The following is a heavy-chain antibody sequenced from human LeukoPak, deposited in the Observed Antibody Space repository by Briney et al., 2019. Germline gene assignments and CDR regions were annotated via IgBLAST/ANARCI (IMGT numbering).Heavy chain of an antibody. CDR3: ARRRWYDSTGPYFDY. D-gene: IGHD3-22*01. V-gene: IGHV3-11*04. Sequence: GGSLRLSCAASGFTFSDCYMSWIRQAPGKGQEWVSYISSSGSTIYYADSVKGRFTISRDNAKNSLYLQMKSLRAEDTAVYYCARRRWYDSTGPYFDYWGQGTLVTVS. CDR1: GFTFSDCY. J-gene: IGHJ4*02. CDR2: ISSSGSTI.